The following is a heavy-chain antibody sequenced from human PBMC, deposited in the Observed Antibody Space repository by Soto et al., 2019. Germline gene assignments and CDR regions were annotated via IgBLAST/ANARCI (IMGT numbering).Heavy chain of an antibody. J-gene: IGHJ6*02. V-gene: IGHV3-33*01. Sequence: HPGGSLRLSCAASGFTFSSYGMHWVRQAPGKGLEWVAVIWYDGSNKYYADSVKGRFTISRDNSKNTLYLQMNSLRAEDTAVYYCAREPYGGNQGYYGMDVWGQRTTVTVSS. D-gene: IGHD2-15*01. CDR2: IWYDGSNK. CDR1: GFTFSSYG. CDR3: AREPYGGNQGYYGMDV.